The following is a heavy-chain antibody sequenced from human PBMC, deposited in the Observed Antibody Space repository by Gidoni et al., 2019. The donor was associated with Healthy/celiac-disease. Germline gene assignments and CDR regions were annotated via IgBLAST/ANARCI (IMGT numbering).Heavy chain of an antibody. V-gene: IGHV4-31*03. J-gene: IGHJ4*02. CDR1: GASISSGGYY. D-gene: IGHD3-9*01. CDR3: ARSRQYYDILTGYYSPRSNFDY. Sequence: QVQLQESGPGLVKPSQTLSLTCTVSGASISSGGYYWSWLRQHPGKGLEWIGYIYYSGSTYYNPSLKSRVTISVDTSKNQFSLKLSSVTAADTAVYYCARSRQYYDILTGYYSPRSNFDYWGQGTLVTVSS. CDR2: IYYSGST.